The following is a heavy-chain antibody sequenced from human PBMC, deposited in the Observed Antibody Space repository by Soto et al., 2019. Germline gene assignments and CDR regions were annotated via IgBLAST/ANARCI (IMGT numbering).Heavy chain of an antibody. D-gene: IGHD3-22*01. Sequence: EVQLVESGGGLVQPGGSLRFSCAASGFTFSSSSMKWVGQAPGKGREWVSFIYTLSSTMYYADSGWGRFTISRDNAKNSLYLQMNSLRAEDTAIYYCTGGGVSSGPGYWGQGTLVTVSS. CDR2: IYTLSSTM. J-gene: IGHJ4*02. CDR3: TGGGVSSGPGY. V-gene: IGHV3-48*01. CDR1: GFTFSSSS.